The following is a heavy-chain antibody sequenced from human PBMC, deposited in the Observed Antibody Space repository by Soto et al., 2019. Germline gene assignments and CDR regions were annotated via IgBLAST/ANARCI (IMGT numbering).Heavy chain of an antibody. Sequence: EVQLVESGGGLVKPGGSLRLSCAASGFTFSSYSMNWVRQAPGKGLEWVSSISRSSSYIYYADSVKGRFTISRDNAKNSLYLQMNSLRAEDTAVYYCARDIAAAGTKRWTGYYYYYGMDVWGQGTTVTVSS. D-gene: IGHD6-13*01. CDR3: ARDIAAAGTKRWTGYYYYYGMDV. CDR2: ISRSSSYI. CDR1: GFTFSSYS. J-gene: IGHJ6*02. V-gene: IGHV3-21*01.